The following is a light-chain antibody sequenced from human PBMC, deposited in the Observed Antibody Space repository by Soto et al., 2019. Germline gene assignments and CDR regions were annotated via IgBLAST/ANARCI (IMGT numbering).Light chain of an antibody. J-gene: IGKJ2*01. CDR2: DGS. Sequence: DIQPTQSPSSLSASVGDRVTITCQASQDIKNFLNWYQQKPGKAPKLLIYDGSSLETGVPSRFSGSGSGTDFTFAISSLQPEDIATYYCQQYDDLPYTFGQGTKLEI. V-gene: IGKV1-33*01. CDR3: QQYDDLPYT. CDR1: QDIKNF.